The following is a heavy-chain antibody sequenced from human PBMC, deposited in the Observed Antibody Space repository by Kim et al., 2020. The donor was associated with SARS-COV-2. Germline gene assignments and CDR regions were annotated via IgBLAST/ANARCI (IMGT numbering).Heavy chain of an antibody. V-gene: IGHV3-20*02. Sequence: GGSLRLSFAASGFTYDDYGMSWVRQAPGKGLEWVSGINRNSDSTGYGDSVKGRFTISRDNAKNSLFLQMNSPRAEDTALYHCVRGYAGGPFDLWGQGTLVTVSS. J-gene: IGHJ4*02. CDR3: VRGYAGGPFDL. CDR2: INRNSDST. CDR1: GFTYDDYG. D-gene: IGHD3-16*01.